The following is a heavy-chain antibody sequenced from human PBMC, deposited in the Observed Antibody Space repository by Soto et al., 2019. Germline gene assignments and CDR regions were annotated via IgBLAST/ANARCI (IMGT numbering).Heavy chain of an antibody. V-gene: IGHV1-69*01. D-gene: IGHD6-19*01. CDR2: IIPIFGTA. CDR3: ARGRSIAVLHAFDI. Sequence: QVQLVQSGAEVKKPGSSVNVSCKASGGTFSSYAISWVRQAPGQGLEWMGGIIPIFGTATYAQKFQGRVTITADESTSTAYMKLSSLRSEDTAVYYCARGRSIAVLHAFDIWGQGTMFTVSS. CDR1: GGTFSSYA. J-gene: IGHJ3*02.